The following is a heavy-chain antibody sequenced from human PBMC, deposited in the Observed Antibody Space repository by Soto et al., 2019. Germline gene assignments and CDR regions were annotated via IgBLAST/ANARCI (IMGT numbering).Heavy chain of an antibody. V-gene: IGHV3-21*01. CDR1: GFTFSSYS. CDR2: ISSSSSYI. Sequence: PGGSLRLSCAASGFTFSSYSMNWVRQAPGKGLEWVSSISSSSSYIYYADSVKGRFTISRDNAKNSLYLQMHSLRAEDTAVYYCAREDTGTTSYFDYWGQGTLVTVSS. CDR3: AREDTGTTSYFDY. D-gene: IGHD1-7*01. J-gene: IGHJ4*02.